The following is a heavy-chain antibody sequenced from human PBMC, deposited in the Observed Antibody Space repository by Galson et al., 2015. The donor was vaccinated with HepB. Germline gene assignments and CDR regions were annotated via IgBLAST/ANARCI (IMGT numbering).Heavy chain of an antibody. D-gene: IGHD2-2*01. CDR1: GYSFTSYW. V-gene: IGHV5-10-1*01. J-gene: IGHJ4*02. CDR3: AAVVPAAMVIIDY. CDR2: IDPSDSYT. Sequence: QSGAEVKKPGESLRISCKGSGYSFTSYWISWVRQMPGKGLEWMGRIDPSDSYTNYGPSFQGHVTISADKSISTAYLQWSSLKASDTAMYYCAAVVPAAMVIIDYWGQGTLVTVSS.